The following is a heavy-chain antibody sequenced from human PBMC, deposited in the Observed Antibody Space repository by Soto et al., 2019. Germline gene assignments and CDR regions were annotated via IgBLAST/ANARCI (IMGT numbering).Heavy chain of an antibody. CDR3: ARGNGYSSSWYLGDWFDP. CDR1: GYTLTSYA. Sequence: VASVKVSCKASGYTLTSYAMHWVRQAPGQRLEWMGWINAGNGNTKYSQKFQGRVTITRDTSASTAYMELSSLRSEDTAVYYCARGNGYSSSWYLGDWFDPWGQGTLVTVSS. V-gene: IGHV1-3*01. J-gene: IGHJ5*02. CDR2: INAGNGNT. D-gene: IGHD6-13*01.